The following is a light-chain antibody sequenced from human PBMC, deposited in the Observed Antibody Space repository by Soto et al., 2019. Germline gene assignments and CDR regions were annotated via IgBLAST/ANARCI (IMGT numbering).Light chain of an antibody. J-gene: IGLJ2*01. V-gene: IGLV2-14*01. CDR3: SSYTRSSTVV. Sequence: QSALTQPASVSGSPGQSITISCTGTSSDVGGYNYVSWYQQHPGKAPKLMIYDVSNRPSGVSNRFSGSKSGNTASLTISGLQAEDEADYYFSSYTRSSTVVFGGGTQLTAL. CDR1: SSDVGGYNY. CDR2: DVS.